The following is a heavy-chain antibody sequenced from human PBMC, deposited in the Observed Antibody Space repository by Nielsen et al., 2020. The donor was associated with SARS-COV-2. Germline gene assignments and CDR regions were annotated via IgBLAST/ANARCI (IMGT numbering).Heavy chain of an antibody. CDR1: GFTFSSYA. CDR2: ISYDGSNK. CDR3: ARGRWLQPAPWFDP. D-gene: IGHD5-24*01. Sequence: GGSLRLSCAASGFTFSSYAMHWVRQAPGKGLEWVAVISYDGSNKYYADSVKGRFTISRDNAKNTLYLQMNSLRAEDTAVYYCARGRWLQPAPWFDPWGQGTLVTVSS. J-gene: IGHJ5*02. V-gene: IGHV3-30*04.